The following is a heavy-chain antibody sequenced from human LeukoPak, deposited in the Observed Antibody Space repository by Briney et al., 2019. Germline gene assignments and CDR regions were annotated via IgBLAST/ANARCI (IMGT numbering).Heavy chain of an antibody. J-gene: IGHJ4*02. V-gene: IGHV3-66*01. D-gene: IGHD5-18*01. CDR1: GSTLSSNY. Sequence: PGGSLRLSCAASGSTLSSNYMSWVRQAPGKGLEWVSVIYSGSRPTYYADSVKGRFTISRDNSKNTLYLQMNSLRAEDTAVYYCARDGDTASGFDYWGQGTLVTVSS. CDR2: IYSGSRPT. CDR3: ARDGDTASGFDY.